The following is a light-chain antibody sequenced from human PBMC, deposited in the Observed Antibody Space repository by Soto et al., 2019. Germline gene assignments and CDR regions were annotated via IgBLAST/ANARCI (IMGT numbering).Light chain of an antibody. J-gene: IGKJ1*01. CDR2: HAS. CDR3: QHYNSYPWT. V-gene: IGKV1-5*01. CDR1: QTINNW. Sequence: DIQMTQSPSTLSASIGDRVTITCRASQTINNWLAWYQQKPGKAPNLLIYHASNLETGVPSRFSGSAFGTEFTLTISSLQTDDFATYYCQHYNSYPWTFGQGTKVDIK.